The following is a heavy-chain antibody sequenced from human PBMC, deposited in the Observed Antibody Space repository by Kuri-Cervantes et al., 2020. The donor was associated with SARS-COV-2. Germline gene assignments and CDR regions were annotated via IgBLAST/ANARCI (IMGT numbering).Heavy chain of an antibody. J-gene: IGHJ6*02. CDR2: IRSSSII. Sequence: GESLKISCAASGFTFSSYDMNWVRQAPGKGLEWVSYIRSSSIIYYADSVKGRFTVSRDNVKNSLYLQMNSLRAEDTAVYFCARVDPRTDAYNHYYYGMDVWGQGTTVTVSS. CDR1: GFTFSSYD. D-gene: IGHD5-24*01. V-gene: IGHV3-48*01. CDR3: ARVDPRTDAYNHYYYGMDV.